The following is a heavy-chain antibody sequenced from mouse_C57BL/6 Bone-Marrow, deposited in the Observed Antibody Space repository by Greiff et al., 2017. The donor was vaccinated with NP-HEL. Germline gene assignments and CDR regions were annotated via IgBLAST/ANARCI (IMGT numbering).Heavy chain of an antibody. Sequence: VHLVESGPGLVAPSQSLSITCTVSGFSLTSYAISWVRQPPGKGLEWLGVIWTGGGTNYNSALKSRLSISKDNSKSQVFLKMNSLQTDDTARYYCARGPNYGSSYYPAWFAYWGQGTLVTVSA. CDR2: IWTGGGT. CDR3: ARGPNYGSSYYPAWFAY. CDR1: GFSLTSYA. D-gene: IGHD1-1*01. V-gene: IGHV2-9-1*01. J-gene: IGHJ3*01.